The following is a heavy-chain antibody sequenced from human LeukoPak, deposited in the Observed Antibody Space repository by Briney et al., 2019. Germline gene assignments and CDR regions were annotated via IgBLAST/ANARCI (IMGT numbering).Heavy chain of an antibody. CDR2: ISGSGGNT. CDR1: GFTFSSYA. V-gene: IGHV3-23*01. D-gene: IGHD6-6*01. CDR3: AKGGSSSFSYYYYMDV. Sequence: PGGPLRLSCAASGFTFSSYAMSWVRQAPGKGLEWVSAISGSGGNTYYADSVEGRFTISRDNSKNTLYLQMNSLRAEDTAVYYCAKGGSSSFSYYYYMDVWGKGTTVTVSS. J-gene: IGHJ6*03.